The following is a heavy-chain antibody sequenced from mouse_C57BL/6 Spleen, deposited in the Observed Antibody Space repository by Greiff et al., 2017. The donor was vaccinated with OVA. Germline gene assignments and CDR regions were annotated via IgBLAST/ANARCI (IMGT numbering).Heavy chain of an antibody. Sequence: VQLQQSGAELVRPGASVKLSCTASGFNITDYYMHWVKQRPEQGLEWIGRIDPEDGDTEYAPKFQGKATMTADTSSNTAYLQLSSLTSEDTAVYYCTTVDSSGYFDYWGQGTTLTVSS. V-gene: IGHV14-1*01. J-gene: IGHJ2*01. CDR1: GFNITDYY. CDR2: IDPEDGDT. D-gene: IGHD3-2*02. CDR3: TTVDSSGYFDY.